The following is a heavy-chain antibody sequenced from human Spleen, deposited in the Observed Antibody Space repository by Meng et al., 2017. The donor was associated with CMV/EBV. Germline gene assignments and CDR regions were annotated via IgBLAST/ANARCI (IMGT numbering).Heavy chain of an antibody. Sequence: LRLSCAASGFTVSSNYMSWVRQAPGKGLEWVSVIYSGGSTYYADSVKGRFTISRDNSKKMVYLQMSRLRVEDTAVYYCARDSTGGFDLWGRGTLVTVSS. CDR3: ARDSTGGFDL. CDR2: IYSGGST. CDR1: GFTVSSNY. V-gene: IGHV3-53*01. J-gene: IGHJ2*01. D-gene: IGHD2-8*02.